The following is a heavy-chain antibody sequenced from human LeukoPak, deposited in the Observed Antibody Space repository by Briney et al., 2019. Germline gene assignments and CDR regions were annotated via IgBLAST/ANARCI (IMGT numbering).Heavy chain of an antibody. J-gene: IGHJ4*02. CDR3: ARVTGGYNLVDY. V-gene: IGHV3-66*01. Sequence: GGTLRLSCAASGFTVSSNYMSWVRQAPGKGLEWVSVIYSCGSTYYADSVKGRFTISRDNSKNTLYLQMNSLRAEDTGVYYCARVTGGYNLVDYWGQGTLVTVSS. CDR2: IYSCGST. CDR1: GFTVSSNY. D-gene: IGHD5-24*01.